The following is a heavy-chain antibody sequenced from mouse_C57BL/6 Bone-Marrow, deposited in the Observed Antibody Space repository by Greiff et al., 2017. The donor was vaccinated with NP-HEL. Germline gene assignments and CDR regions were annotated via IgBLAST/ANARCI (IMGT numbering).Heavy chain of an antibody. J-gene: IGHJ4*01. D-gene: IGHD2-2*01. CDR1: GFSLTSYG. Sequence: VQLVESGPGLVQPSQSLSITCTVSGFSLTSYGVHWVRQSPGKGLEWLGVIWSGGSTDYNAAFISRLSISKDNSKSQVFFKMNSLQADDTAIYYCARKVTTREYYYAMDYWGQGTSVTVSS. V-gene: IGHV2-2*01. CDR3: ARKVTTREYYYAMDY. CDR2: IWSGGST.